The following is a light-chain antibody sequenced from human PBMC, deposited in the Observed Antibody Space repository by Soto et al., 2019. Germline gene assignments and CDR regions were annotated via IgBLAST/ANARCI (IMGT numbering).Light chain of an antibody. J-gene: IGKJ2*01. Sequence: DIHITQSPSSLSAFVGDRVTITCRASQAITNYLNCYQQKPGKAPKLLIDAASTLQSGVPSRFRGSGSGTDFNLTISSLRPEDAATDFCQKSCINPYTFVQGTQLVIK. CDR2: AAS. CDR3: QKSCINPYT. V-gene: IGKV1-39*01. CDR1: QAITNY.